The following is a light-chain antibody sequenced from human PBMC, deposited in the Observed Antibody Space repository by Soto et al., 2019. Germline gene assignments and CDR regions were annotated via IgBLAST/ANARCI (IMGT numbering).Light chain of an antibody. CDR3: GAWDDTVRSYV. CDR1: ISNIGNNY. J-gene: IGLJ1*01. Sequence: QSVLTQPSSVSGTPGQGVTISCSGSISNIGNNYVYWFQQLPGTAPKVLSNRNDQRPSGVPDRFSGSKSGTAASLAISGLRSEDEADYYCGAWDDTVRSYVFGTGTKLTVL. V-gene: IGLV1-47*01. CDR2: RND.